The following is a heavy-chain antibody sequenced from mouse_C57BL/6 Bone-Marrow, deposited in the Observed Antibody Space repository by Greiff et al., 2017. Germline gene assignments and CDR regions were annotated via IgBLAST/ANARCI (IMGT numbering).Heavy chain of an antibody. CDR1: GYTFTNYW. V-gene: IGHV1-63*01. J-gene: IGHJ3*01. CDR3: ARDDGYYRFAY. D-gene: IGHD2-3*01. CDR2: IYPGGGYT. Sequence: VQLQQSGAELVRPGTSVKMSCKASGYTFTNYWIGWAKQRPGHGLEWIGDIYPGGGYTNYNEKFKGKATLTADKSSSTAYMQFSSLTSEDSAIYYCARDDGYYRFAYWGQGTLVTVSA.